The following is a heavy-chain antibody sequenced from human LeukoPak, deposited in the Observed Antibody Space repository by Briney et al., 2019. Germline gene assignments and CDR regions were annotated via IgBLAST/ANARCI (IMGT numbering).Heavy chain of an antibody. CDR2: IYYNGST. V-gene: IGHV4-59*12. D-gene: IGHD3-22*01. CDR1: GGSISSYY. Sequence: PSETLSLTCTVSGGSISSYYWSWIRQPPGKGLEWIGYIYYNGSTNYNPSLKSRVTISVDTSKNQFSLKLSSVTAADTAVYYCARGKWLLLVPLRRRGFDPWGQGTLVTVSS. CDR3: ARGKWLLLVPLRRRGFDP. J-gene: IGHJ5*02.